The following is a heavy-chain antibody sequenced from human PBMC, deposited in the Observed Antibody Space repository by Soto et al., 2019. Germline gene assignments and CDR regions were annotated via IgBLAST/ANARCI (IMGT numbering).Heavy chain of an antibody. D-gene: IGHD6-6*01. J-gene: IGHJ4*02. Sequence: SETLSLTCTVSGASISSGTFHWGWIRQPPGKGLESIANIYYDGSTYYNPSLKSRVTISLDTSKNQFSLKLSSVTAADTAVYYCERSHIVPRFLMYPYDYWGQGTLVT. CDR2: IYYDGST. V-gene: IGHV4-39*01. CDR3: ERSHIVPRFLMYPYDY. CDR1: GASISSGTFH.